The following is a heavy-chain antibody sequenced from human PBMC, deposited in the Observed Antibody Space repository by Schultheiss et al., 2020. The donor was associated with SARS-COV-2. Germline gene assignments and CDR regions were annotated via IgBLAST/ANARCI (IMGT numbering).Heavy chain of an antibody. D-gene: IGHD3-10*01. V-gene: IGHV1-2*02. CDR2: INPNSGGT. CDR3: ARGVVRGPGWFDP. Sequence: ASVKVSCKASGGTFSSYAISWVRQAPGQGLEWMGWINPNSGGTNYAQKFQGRVTMTRDTSISTAYMELSRLRSDDTAVYYCARGVVRGPGWFDPWGQGTLVTVSS. CDR1: GGTFSSYA. J-gene: IGHJ5*02.